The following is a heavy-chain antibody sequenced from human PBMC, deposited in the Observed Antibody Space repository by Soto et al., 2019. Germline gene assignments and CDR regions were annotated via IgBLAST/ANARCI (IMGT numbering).Heavy chain of an antibody. Sequence: SVKVSCKASGGTFSSYAISWVRQAPGQGLEWMGGIIPIFGTANYAQKFQGRVTITADESTSTAYTELSSLRSEDTAVYYCFIAAAGGVDFDYWGQGTLVTVSS. CDR1: GGTFSSYA. V-gene: IGHV1-69*13. CDR3: FIAAAGGVDFDY. CDR2: IIPIFGTA. D-gene: IGHD6-13*01. J-gene: IGHJ4*02.